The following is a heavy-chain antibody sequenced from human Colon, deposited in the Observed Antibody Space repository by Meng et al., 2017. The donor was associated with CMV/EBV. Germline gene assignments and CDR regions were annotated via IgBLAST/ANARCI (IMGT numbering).Heavy chain of an antibody. J-gene: IGHJ4*02. D-gene: IGHD2-2*01. CDR3: VRDPAPARTGAYFDS. CDR1: GFTFSDYY. CDR2: ISSSGSTI. V-gene: IGHV3-11*01. Sequence: GGSLRLSCAASGFTFSDYYMSWIRQAPGKGLEWVSYISSSGSTISYADSVKGRFTISRDNAKNSLYLQMNSLRAEDTAVYYCVRDPAPARTGAYFDSWGQGTLVTVSS.